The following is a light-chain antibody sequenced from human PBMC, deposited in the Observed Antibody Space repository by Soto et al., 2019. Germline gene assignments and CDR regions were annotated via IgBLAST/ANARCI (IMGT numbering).Light chain of an antibody. Sequence: QSALTQPASVSGSPGQSIAISCTGTSSDVGGYNSVSWYQQYPGKAPKLIIHDVTNRPAGLSDRFSGSKSGNTASLTISGLPAEDEADYYCSAWTSRSSYVFGSGTKVTVL. J-gene: IGLJ1*01. V-gene: IGLV2-14*03. CDR2: DVT. CDR3: SAWTSRSSYV. CDR1: SSDVGGYNS.